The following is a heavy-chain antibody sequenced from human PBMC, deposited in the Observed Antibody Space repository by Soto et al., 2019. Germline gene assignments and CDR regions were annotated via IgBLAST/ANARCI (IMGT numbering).Heavy chain of an antibody. Sequence: QVQLQESGPGLVKPSQTLSLTCTVSGGSISSGGYYWYWIRQHPGKGLEWIGYIYYSGTTYYNPSLKSRVTISVDTSKNQFSLKLSSETAADTAVYYCAASCVACGGFNYYGMDVWGQGTTVTVSS. J-gene: IGHJ6*02. CDR1: GGSISSGGYY. CDR3: AASCVACGGFNYYGMDV. V-gene: IGHV4-31*03. CDR2: IYYSGTT. D-gene: IGHD2-21*01.